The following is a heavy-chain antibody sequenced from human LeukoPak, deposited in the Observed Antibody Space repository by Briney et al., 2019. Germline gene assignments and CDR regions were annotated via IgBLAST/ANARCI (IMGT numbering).Heavy chain of an antibody. J-gene: IGHJ3*01. CDR2: ISAYNGNT. Sequence: ASVKVSCKTSGYTFTNYGISWVRQAPGLGLEWMGWISAYNGNTNDAQKVQGRVTMTTDTSTSTAYMELWSLRFDDTAVYYCARDQSVRLLQTSSTYFKHVFAVWGQGSMVTVSS. CDR1: GYTFTNYG. CDR3: ARDQSVRLLQTSSTYFKHVFAV. D-gene: IGHD6-13*01. V-gene: IGHV1-18*01.